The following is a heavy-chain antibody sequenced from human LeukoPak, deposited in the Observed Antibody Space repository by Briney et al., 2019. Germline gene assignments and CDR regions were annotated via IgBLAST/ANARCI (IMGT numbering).Heavy chain of an antibody. CDR1: GFTFSSYS. CDR3: AKDLWGYSYSPQGY. D-gene: IGHD3-22*01. CDR2: ISAGGDDT. Sequence: GGSLRLSCADSGFTFSSYSMNWVRQAPGKGLEWVSGISAGGDDTSYAHSVEGRFTISRDNSKNTLYLQMNSLRAEDTAVYSCAKDLWGYSYSPQGYWGQGTMVTVSS. V-gene: IGHV3-23*01. J-gene: IGHJ3*01.